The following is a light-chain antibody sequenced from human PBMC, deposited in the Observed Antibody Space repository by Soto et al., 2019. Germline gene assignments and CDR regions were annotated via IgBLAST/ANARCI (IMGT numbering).Light chain of an antibody. V-gene: IGKV3-11*01. CDR1: QSVSSY. CDR2: DAS. Sequence: EIVLTQSPATLSLSPGERATLSCRASQSVSSYLAWYQQKPGQAPRLLIYDASNRATGIPARFSGSGSETDFTLTISSLEPEDFAVYYSQQRSNWPPLFTFGRGTKVDIK. J-gene: IGKJ3*01. CDR3: QQRSNWPPLFT.